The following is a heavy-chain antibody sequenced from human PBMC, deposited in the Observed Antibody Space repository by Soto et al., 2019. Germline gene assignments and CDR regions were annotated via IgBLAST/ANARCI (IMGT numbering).Heavy chain of an antibody. Sequence: RDSCRVAEVPISSYAMHRVSKPPGKGLEWVAVISYDGSNKYYADSVKGRFTISRDNSKNTLYLQMNSLRAEDTAVYYCARSPSSGWYGVAYYFDYWGQGTLVTVSS. V-gene: IGHV3-30-3*01. J-gene: IGHJ4*02. CDR2: ISYDGSNK. CDR3: ARSPSSGWYGVAYYFDY. CDR1: EVPISSYA. D-gene: IGHD6-19*01.